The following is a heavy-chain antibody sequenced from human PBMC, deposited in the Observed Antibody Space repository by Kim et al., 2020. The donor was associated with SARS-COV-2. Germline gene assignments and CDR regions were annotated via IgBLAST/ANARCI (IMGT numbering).Heavy chain of an antibody. CDR1: GFTFNSHW. Sequence: GGSLRLSCTASGFTFNSHWMSWVRQAPGKGLEWVANTKYDGSTKNYVESMKGRFTISRDNAQNALYLQMNSLRVEDTAVYYCARGGSSNFDFWGQGTLVT. CDR3: ARGGSSNFDF. V-gene: IGHV3-7*01. CDR2: TKYDGSTK. J-gene: IGHJ4*02.